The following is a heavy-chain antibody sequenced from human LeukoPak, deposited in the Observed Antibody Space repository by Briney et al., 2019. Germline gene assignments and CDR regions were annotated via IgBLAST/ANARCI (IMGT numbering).Heavy chain of an antibody. V-gene: IGHV1-69*04. CDR3: ARDRYCSSTSCYGGYYYYGMDV. J-gene: IGHJ6*02. D-gene: IGHD2-2*01. CDR2: IIPILGIA. CDR1: GGTFSSYT. Sequence: GASVKVSCKASGGTFSSYTISWVRQAPGQGLEWMGRIIPILGIANYAQKFQGRVTITADKSTSTAYMELSSLRSEDTAVYYCARDRYCSSTSCYGGYYYYGMDVWGQGTMVTVSS.